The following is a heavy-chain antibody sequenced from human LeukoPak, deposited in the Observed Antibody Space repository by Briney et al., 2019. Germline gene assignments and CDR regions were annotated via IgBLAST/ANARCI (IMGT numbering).Heavy chain of an antibody. V-gene: IGHV1-69*04. J-gene: IGHJ4*02. CDR3: ARDGNGHSSGWYRGYFDY. CDR2: IIPIFGIA. Sequence: SVKVSCKASGGTFSSYAISWVRQAPGQVLEWMGRIIPIFGIANYAQKFQGRVTITADKSTSTAYMELSSLRSEDTAVYYCARDGNGHSSGWYRGYFDYWGQGTLVTVSS. D-gene: IGHD6-19*01. CDR1: GGTFSSYA.